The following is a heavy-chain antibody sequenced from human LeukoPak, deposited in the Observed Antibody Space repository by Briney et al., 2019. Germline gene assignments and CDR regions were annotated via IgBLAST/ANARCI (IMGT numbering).Heavy chain of an antibody. D-gene: IGHD4-17*01. J-gene: IGHJ1*01. V-gene: IGHV4-39*01. CDR1: GGSISSSSYY. CDR3: AVGPLAGHYARSFQY. Sequence: SETLSLTCTVSGGSISSSSYYWGWIRQPPGKGLEWIGSIYYSGSTYYNPSLKSRVTISVDTSKNQFSLKLSSVTAADTAVYYCAVGPLAGHYARSFQYWGQGSPVTVSS. CDR2: IYYSGST.